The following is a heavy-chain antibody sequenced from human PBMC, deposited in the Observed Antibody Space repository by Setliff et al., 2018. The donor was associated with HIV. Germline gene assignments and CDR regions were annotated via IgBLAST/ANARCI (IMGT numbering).Heavy chain of an antibody. CDR1: GYTFTGNY. CDR2: IWYDGSSK. J-gene: IGHJ4*02. V-gene: IGHV3-33*01. D-gene: IGHD6-6*01. CDR3: ARAPYSSSSYFDY. Sequence: SCKASGYTFTGNYMHWVRQAPGKGLEWVAVIWYDGSSKYYVDSVKGRFTISRDNAKNSLYLQMNSLRAEDTAVYYCARAPYSSSSYFDYWGQGTLVTVSS.